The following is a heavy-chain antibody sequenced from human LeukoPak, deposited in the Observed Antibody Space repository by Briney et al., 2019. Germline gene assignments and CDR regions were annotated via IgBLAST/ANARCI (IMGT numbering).Heavy chain of an antibody. J-gene: IGHJ4*02. V-gene: IGHV3-48*03. CDR3: ARWEYCSSTYCSFDY. CDR1: GFTFSTYE. CDR2: ISGTGRSR. Sequence: GESLKISCAASGFTFSTYEMNWVRQAPGKGLEWVSYISGTGRSRNYADSVKGRFTISRDNAKNSLYLQMNSLRAEDTAVYYCARWEYCSSTYCSFDYWGQGTLVTVSS. D-gene: IGHD2-2*01.